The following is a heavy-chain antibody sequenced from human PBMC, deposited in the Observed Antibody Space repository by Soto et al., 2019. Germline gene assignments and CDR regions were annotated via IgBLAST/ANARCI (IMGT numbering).Heavy chain of an antibody. CDR1: GFSLTTSGVG. D-gene: IGHD5-18*01. J-gene: IGHJ4*02. V-gene: IGHV2-5*02. Sequence: QITLKESGPTRVKPTQTLALTCTFSGFSLTTSGVGVGWIRKTPGKALEWLAVIYWDDDKRYNPSLKNRLTITIDTSKNQVVLIMADMDPVDTATYFCAHRGYMYGNWDHGYFDYWGQGTLVTVSS. CDR3: AHRGYMYGNWDHGYFDY. CDR2: IYWDDDK.